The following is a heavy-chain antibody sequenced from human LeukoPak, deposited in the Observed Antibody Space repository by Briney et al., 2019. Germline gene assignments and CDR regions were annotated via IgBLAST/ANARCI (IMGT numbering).Heavy chain of an antibody. CDR3: ARVGSGWGGYYYYYYMDV. CDR2: IYSSGDT. V-gene: IGHV4-39*07. D-gene: IGHD6-19*01. CDR1: GASITSSNYY. Sequence: SETLSLTCAVSGASITSSNYYWGWVRQSPGKGLEWIGNIYSSGDTYYNASLKSRVTMYIDTSKNQFSLKLSSVTAADTAAYYCARVGSGWGGYYYYYYMDVWGKGTTVTISS. J-gene: IGHJ6*03.